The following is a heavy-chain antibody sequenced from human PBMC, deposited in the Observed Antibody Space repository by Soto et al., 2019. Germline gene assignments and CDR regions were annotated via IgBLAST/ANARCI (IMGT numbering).Heavy chain of an antibody. Sequence: GSLGLSGPASGFTFGDYAMSWVRQAPGKGLEWVGFIRSKAYCGTTEYAASVKGRFTISRDDSKSIAYLQMNSLKTEDTAVYYCTRDRNFWSGLYYYGMDVWGQGTKVTVYS. CDR1: GFTFGDYA. CDR3: TRDRNFWSGLYYYGMDV. D-gene: IGHD3-3*01. V-gene: IGHV3-49*04. CDR2: IRSKAYCGTT. J-gene: IGHJ6*02.